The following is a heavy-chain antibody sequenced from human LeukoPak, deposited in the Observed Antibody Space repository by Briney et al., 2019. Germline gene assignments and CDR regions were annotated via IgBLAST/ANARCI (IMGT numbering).Heavy chain of an antibody. Sequence: SETLSLTCTVSGYSISSGYYWGWIRQPPGKGLEWIGSFYDSGNTYYNPSLKSRVTISVDTSKNQFSLRLTSVTAADTAVYYCVRTNPWDLTYYFDYWGQGTLVTVSS. D-gene: IGHD1-14*01. CDR2: FYDSGNT. CDR3: VRTNPWDLTYYFDY. V-gene: IGHV4-38-2*02. CDR1: GYSISSGYY. J-gene: IGHJ4*02.